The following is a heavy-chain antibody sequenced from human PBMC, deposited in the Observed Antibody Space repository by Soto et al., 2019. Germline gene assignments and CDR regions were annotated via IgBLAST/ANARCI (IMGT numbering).Heavy chain of an antibody. CDR1: GGSISSSSYY. Sequence: SETLSLTCTVSGGSISSSSYYWGWIRQPPGKGLEWIGSIYYSGSTYYNTSLKSRVTISVDTSKNQFSLKLSSVTAADTAVYYCARLGETVIPSDYYYYMDVWGKGTTVTVSS. J-gene: IGHJ6*03. D-gene: IGHD4-17*01. V-gene: IGHV4-39*01. CDR3: ARLGETVIPSDYYYYMDV. CDR2: IYYSGST.